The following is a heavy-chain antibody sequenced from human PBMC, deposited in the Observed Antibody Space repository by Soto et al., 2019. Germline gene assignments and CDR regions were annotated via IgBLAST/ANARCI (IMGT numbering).Heavy chain of an antibody. V-gene: IGHV3-48*02. D-gene: IGHD4-17*01. CDR1: GFTFSSYT. CDR3: ARGTTVVTLDWYLDL. J-gene: IGHJ2*01. Sequence: VQLVESGGGLVQPGGSLRLSCAASGFTFSSYTMNWVRQAPGKGLEWVSYISSSSNTIYYADSVKGRFTISRDNAKNSLYLQVNSLRDEDTAVYYCARGTTVVTLDWYLDLWGRGTLVTVSS. CDR2: ISSSSNTI.